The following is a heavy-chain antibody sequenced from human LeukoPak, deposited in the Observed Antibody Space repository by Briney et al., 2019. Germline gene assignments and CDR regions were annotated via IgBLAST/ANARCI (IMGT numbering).Heavy chain of an antibody. CDR2: ISTSSSYI. V-gene: IGHV3-21*01. Sequence: GGSLRLSCAASGFTFSSYSMNWDRQAPGKGLEWVSSISTSSSYIHYADSVKGRFTISRDNSKNTLYLQMNSLRDEDTAVFYYARAQLGFDFWGQGTLVTVSS. CDR1: GFTFSSYS. CDR3: ARAQLGFDF. J-gene: IGHJ4*02. D-gene: IGHD1-1*01.